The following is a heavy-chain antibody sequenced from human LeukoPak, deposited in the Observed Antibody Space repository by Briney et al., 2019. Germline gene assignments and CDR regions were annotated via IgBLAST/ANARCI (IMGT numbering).Heavy chain of an antibody. J-gene: IGHJ4*02. CDR2: IIPIFGTA. CDR3: AREGCDHSSDGCD. CDR1: GGTFSSYA. Sequence: SVKVSCKASGGTFSSYAISWVRQAPGQGLEWMGGIIPIFGTANYAQKFQGRVTITADKSTSTAYMELSSLGSEDTAVYYCAREGCDHSSDGCDWGQGTLVTVSS. D-gene: IGHD6-25*01. V-gene: IGHV1-69*06.